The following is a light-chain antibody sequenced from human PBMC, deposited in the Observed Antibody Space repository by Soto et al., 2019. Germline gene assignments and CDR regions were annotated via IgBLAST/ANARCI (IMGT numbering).Light chain of an antibody. CDR2: GAS. Sequence: IVMTQSPATLSVSPGDRVTLSCRARQNVTSNLAWYQQKVGQAPTLLIYGASTRATGIPARFSGSGSGTEFALTISSLQSEDFAVYYCQQYDNWPPLTCGGGTKVEI. CDR1: QNVTSN. V-gene: IGKV3-15*01. CDR3: QQYDNWPPLT. J-gene: IGKJ4*01.